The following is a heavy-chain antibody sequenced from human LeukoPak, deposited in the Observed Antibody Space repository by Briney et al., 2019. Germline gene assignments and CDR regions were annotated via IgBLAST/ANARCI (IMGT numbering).Heavy chain of an antibody. D-gene: IGHD1-20*01. J-gene: IGHJ6*03. V-gene: IGHV3-72*01. CDR3: AKVGKAARITGTTSRYYYYYMDV. CDR2: NQSKTNRYTT. Sequence: GACLRLSCAASGSTFSDHYLDSVRQAPGSGLEWVGRNQSKTNRYTTQYAASVKDRFNISRDNSKNSLYLQMNRLKTEDTAVYYCAKVGKAARITGTTSRYYYYYMDVWGKGTTVTISS. CDR1: GSTFSDHY.